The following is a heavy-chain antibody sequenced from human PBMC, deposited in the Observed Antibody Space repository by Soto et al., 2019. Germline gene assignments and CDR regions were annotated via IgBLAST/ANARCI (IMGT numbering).Heavy chain of an antibody. CDR3: AKLVIGYCSGNTCDDY. CDR1: GFTFSYG. J-gene: IGHJ4*02. V-gene: IGHV3-30*18. CDR2: ISYDSSNK. D-gene: IGHD2-15*01. Sequence: VQLLESGGGLIQPGGSLRLSCAASGFTFSYGIHWLRQAPGKGLEWVAYISYDSSNKFYGDSVKGRFTISRDNSKYTQFQQMNSLRAEDTAVYYCAKLVIGYCSGNTCDDYWGQGTLVAVSS.